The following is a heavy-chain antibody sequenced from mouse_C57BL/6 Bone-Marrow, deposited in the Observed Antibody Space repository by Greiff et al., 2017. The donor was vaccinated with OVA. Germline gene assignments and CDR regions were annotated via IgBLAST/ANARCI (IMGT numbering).Heavy chain of an antibody. CDR3: SSPYYYGSSFAWFAY. CDR2: IHPNSGST. D-gene: IGHD1-1*01. V-gene: IGHV1-64*01. J-gene: IGHJ3*01. CDR1: GYTFTSYW. Sequence: QVQLQQPGAELVKPGASVKLSCKASGYTFTSYWMHWVKQRPGQGLEWIGMIHPNSGSTNYNEKFKSKATLTVDKSSSTAYMQLSSLTSEDSAVYYCSSPYYYGSSFAWFAYWGQGTLVTVSA.